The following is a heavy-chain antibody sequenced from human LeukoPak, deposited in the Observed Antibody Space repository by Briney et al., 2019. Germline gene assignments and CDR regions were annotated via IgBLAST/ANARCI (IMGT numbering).Heavy chain of an antibody. D-gene: IGHD3-3*01. V-gene: IGHV3-7*01. CDR1: GFAFSTYW. CDR2: INQDGSVK. CDR3: TRDFVF. J-gene: IGHJ4*02. Sequence: LAGGSLRPSCAASGFAFSTYWMDWVRRAPGKGLEWVGNINQDGSVKHYVDSVRGRFTISRDNARNSVYLQMSALRVEDTAVYYCTRDFVFWGQGSLVTASS.